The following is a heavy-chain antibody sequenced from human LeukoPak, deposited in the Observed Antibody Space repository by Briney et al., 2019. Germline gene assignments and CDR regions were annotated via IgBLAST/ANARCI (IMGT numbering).Heavy chain of an antibody. J-gene: IGHJ4*02. V-gene: IGHV4-59*01. Sequence: SETLSLTCTVSGGAISGYYWSWIRQPPGKGLEWIGYIYYSGSTNYNPSLKSRVTISVDTSKNQFSLKLSSVTAADTAVYYCARGREWEPKVFDYWGQGTLVTVSS. CDR1: GGAISGYY. D-gene: IGHD1-26*01. CDR2: IYYSGST. CDR3: ARGREWEPKVFDY.